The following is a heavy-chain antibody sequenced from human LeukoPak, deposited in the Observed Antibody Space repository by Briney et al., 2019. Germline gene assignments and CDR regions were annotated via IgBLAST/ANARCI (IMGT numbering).Heavy chain of an antibody. CDR2: IGISSGPL. Sequence: GGSLRLSCAASGFTYNNYAMNWVRQTPGGRLEWVSFIGISSGPLLYADSVKGRFTISRDNAKASVYLQMNRLRAEDTAVYYCARAKGYTSSYSFDYWGQGILVTVSS. CDR1: GFTYNNYA. V-gene: IGHV3-48*04. CDR3: ARAKGYTSSYSFDY. D-gene: IGHD3-10*01. J-gene: IGHJ4*02.